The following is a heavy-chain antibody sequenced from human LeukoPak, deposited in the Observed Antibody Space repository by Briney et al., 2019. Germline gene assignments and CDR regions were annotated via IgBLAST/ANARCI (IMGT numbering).Heavy chain of an antibody. V-gene: IGHV3-53*01. CDR1: GFTVRSNS. Sequence: GGSLRLSCAASGFTVRSNSMSWVRQAPAKGLEWVSVIYSGGSTYYADSVNGRFTISRDSSKNTLYLQMNSLRAEDTAVYYCASAREYCISTNCYEYFQHWGQGTLVAVSS. CDR3: ASAREYCISTNCYEYFQH. CDR2: IYSGGST. J-gene: IGHJ1*01. D-gene: IGHD2-2*01.